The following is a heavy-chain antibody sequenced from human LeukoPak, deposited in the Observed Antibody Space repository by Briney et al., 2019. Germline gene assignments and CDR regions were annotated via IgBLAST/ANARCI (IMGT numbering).Heavy chain of an antibody. CDR2: IYYSGST. Sequence: PSETLSLTCTVSGGSISSSSYYWGWIRQPPGKRLEWIGSIYYSGSTYYNPSLKSRVTISVDTSKNQFSLKLSSVTAADTAVYYCARFNSGYAVDAFDIWGQGTMVTVSS. CDR1: GGSISSSSYY. D-gene: IGHD5-12*01. V-gene: IGHV4-39*01. J-gene: IGHJ3*02. CDR3: ARFNSGYAVDAFDI.